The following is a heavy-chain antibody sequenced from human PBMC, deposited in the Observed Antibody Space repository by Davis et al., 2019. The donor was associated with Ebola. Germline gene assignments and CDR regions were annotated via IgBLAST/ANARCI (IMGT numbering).Heavy chain of an antibody. CDR2: INTNIGNP. CDR1: GYTFTSYA. D-gene: IGHD2-15*01. J-gene: IGHJ5*02. Sequence: ASVKVSCKASGYTFTSYAMNWVRQAPGQGHEWMGWINTNIGNPTYAQGFTGRFVFSLDTSVSTAYLQISSLKAEDTAVYYCARGVVVGANWFDPWGQGTLVTVSS. CDR3: ARGVVVGANWFDP. V-gene: IGHV7-4-1*02.